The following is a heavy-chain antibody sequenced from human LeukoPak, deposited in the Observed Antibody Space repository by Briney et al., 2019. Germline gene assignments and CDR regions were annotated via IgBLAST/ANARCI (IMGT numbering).Heavy chain of an antibody. D-gene: IGHD2-15*01. Sequence: GGSLRLSCAASGFTFSGYAMSWVRQAPGKGLEWVSTISADGGSTYSANSMKGRFTISRDNSKNTLYLQMNSLRAEDTAVYYCAKGSSPFDPWGQGTLVTVSS. CDR3: AKGSSPFDP. V-gene: IGHV3-23*01. CDR2: ISADGGST. J-gene: IGHJ5*02. CDR1: GFTFSGYA.